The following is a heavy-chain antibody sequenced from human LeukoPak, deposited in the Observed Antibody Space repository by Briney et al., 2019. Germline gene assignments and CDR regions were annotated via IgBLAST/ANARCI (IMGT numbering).Heavy chain of an antibody. D-gene: IGHD3-10*01. J-gene: IGHJ2*01. V-gene: IGHV1-69*13. Sequence: GASGKASCKASGGTFSSYAISWVRQAPGQGLEWMGGIISIFGTANYAQKFQGRVTITADESTSTAYMELSSLRSEDTAVYYCARDPYPPDRLGSGSHIPWYFDLWGRGTLVTVSS. CDR2: IISIFGTA. CDR3: ARDPYPPDRLGSGSHIPWYFDL. CDR1: GGTFSSYA.